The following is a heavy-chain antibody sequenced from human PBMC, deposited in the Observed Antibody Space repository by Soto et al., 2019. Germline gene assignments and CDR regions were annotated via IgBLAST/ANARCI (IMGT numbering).Heavy chain of an antibody. CDR2: ISYDGSNK. D-gene: IGHD3-10*02. CDR1: GFTFSSYG. V-gene: IGHV3-30*18. Sequence: QVQLVESGGGVVQPGSSLRLSCAASGFTFSSYGMHWVRQAPGKGLEWVAVISYDGSNKYYADSVKGRFTISRDNSNYALYLRMNGLRAGDTAVYYCENGVRRCSGRVGTVDVWGQGTTVIVSS. CDR3: ENGVRRCSGRVGTVDV. J-gene: IGHJ6*02.